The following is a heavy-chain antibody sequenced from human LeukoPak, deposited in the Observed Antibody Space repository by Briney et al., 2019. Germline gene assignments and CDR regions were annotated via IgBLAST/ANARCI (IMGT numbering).Heavy chain of an antibody. V-gene: IGHV3-64*01. CDR1: GFTFSSYA. CDR2: ISSNGGSR. J-gene: IGHJ4*02. CDR3: ARDLGHPTLQSVDY. Sequence: PGGSLRLSCAASGFTFSSYAMHWVRQAPGKGLEYVSAISSNGGSRYYANSVRGRFTISRDNSKNTLYLQMGSLRAEDLAVYYCARDLGHPTLQSVDYWGQGTLVTVSS. D-gene: IGHD4-11*01.